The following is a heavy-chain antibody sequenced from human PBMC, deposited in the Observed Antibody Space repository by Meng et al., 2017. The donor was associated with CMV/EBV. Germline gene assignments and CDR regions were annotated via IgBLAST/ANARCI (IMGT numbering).Heavy chain of an antibody. CDR3: AKGRGGGVATILGCSRFDY. J-gene: IGHJ4*02. CDR1: GFTFSSYA. V-gene: IGHV3-23*01. D-gene: IGHD5-12*01. Sequence: GGSLRLSCAASGFTFSSYAMSWVRQAPGKGLEWVSAISGSGGSTYYADSVKGRFTISRDNSKNTLYLQMNSLRAEDTAVYYCAKGRGGGVATILGCSRFDYWGQGTLVTVSS. CDR2: ISGSGGST.